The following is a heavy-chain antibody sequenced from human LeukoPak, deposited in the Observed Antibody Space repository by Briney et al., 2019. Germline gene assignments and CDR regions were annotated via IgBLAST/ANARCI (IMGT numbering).Heavy chain of an antibody. J-gene: IGHJ4*02. CDR2: ISGSGGST. D-gene: IGHD3-10*01. CDR1: GFTFSSYA. Sequence: GSLRLSCGASGFTFSSYAMSWVRQDPGKGLEWVSAISGSGGSTYYADSVKGRFTISRDNSKNTLYLQMNSLRAEDTAVYYCAESPKPIGEFILDYWGQGTLVTVSS. CDR3: AESPKPIGEFILDY. V-gene: IGHV3-23*01.